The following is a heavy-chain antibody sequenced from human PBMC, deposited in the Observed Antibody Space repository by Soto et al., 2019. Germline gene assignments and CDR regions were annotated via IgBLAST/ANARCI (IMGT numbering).Heavy chain of an antibody. Sequence: QVQLQESGPGLVQPSGTLSLTCAVSGDSINNSHWWSWVRQTPGKGLEWIGETYHSGTTNYNPSLRTRVTISIDKSKSQFSRKMSAVTAADTAVYYCAREVNSSPARGPNWFDPWGQGTLVTVSS. J-gene: IGHJ5*02. CDR2: TYHSGTT. CDR1: GDSINNSHW. V-gene: IGHV4-4*02. CDR3: AREVNSSPARGPNWFDP. D-gene: IGHD6-13*01.